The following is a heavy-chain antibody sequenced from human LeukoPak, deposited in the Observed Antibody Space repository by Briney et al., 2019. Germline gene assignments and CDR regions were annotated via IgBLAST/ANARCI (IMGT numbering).Heavy chain of an antibody. Sequence: GESLRLSCVASGFTFSTYAMSWVRQAPGKGLEWVSAISGSGGSTYYEDSVKGRLAISRDNAKKSLYPQMNSLRADDTAVYYCARDHNYYDSGRGFDPWGQGTLVTVSS. CDR3: ARDHNYYDSGRGFDP. V-gene: IGHV3-23*01. CDR1: GFTFSTYA. J-gene: IGHJ5*02. D-gene: IGHD3-10*01. CDR2: ISGSGGST.